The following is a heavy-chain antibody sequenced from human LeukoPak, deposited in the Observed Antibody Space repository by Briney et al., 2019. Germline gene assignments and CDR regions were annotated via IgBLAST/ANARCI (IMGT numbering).Heavy chain of an antibody. Sequence: GGSLRLSCAASGFTLSRYGMNWARQAPGKGLEWVSSIDSSSSYIYYADSVKGRFTTSRDNAKNSLYLQMNSLRAEDAAVYYCARGHSGSYQRTDAFDIWGQGTMVTVSS. J-gene: IGHJ3*02. CDR2: IDSSSSYI. CDR1: GFTLSRYG. V-gene: IGHV3-21*01. CDR3: ARGHSGSYQRTDAFDI. D-gene: IGHD1-26*01.